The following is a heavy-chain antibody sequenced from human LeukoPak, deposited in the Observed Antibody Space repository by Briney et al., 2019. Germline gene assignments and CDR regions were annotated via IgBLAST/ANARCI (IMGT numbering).Heavy chain of an antibody. J-gene: IGHJ4*02. CDR1: GYSFTSYW. V-gene: IGHV5-51*01. CDR3: ARRLVVAAYDYYFDY. D-gene: IGHD2-15*01. Sequence: GESLQISCKGSGYSFTSYWIGWVRQMPGKGLEGMGIIYPGDSDTRYSPSFQGQVTISADKSISTAYLQWSSLKASDTAMYYCARRLVVAAYDYYFDYWGQGTQVTVSS. CDR2: IYPGDSDT.